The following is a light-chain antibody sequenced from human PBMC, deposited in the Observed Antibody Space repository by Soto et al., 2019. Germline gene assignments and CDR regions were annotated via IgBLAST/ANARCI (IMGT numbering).Light chain of an antibody. J-gene: IGKJ1*01. CDR1: QSVFYSSNKKNY. CDR3: QQSYTTPWT. V-gene: IGKV4-1*01. Sequence: DIVMTQSPDSLAVSRGETATINCKSSQSVFYSSNKKNYLAWYQQKPGQAPKLLIYWAATRESGVPDRFSGSGSGTDFTLTISSLQADDVAVYYCQQSYTTPWTFGQGTKVDIK. CDR2: WAA.